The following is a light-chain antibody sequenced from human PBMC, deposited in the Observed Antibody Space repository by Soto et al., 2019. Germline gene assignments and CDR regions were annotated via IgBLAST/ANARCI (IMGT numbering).Light chain of an antibody. V-gene: IGKV3-20*01. CDR2: DVS. Sequence: EIVLTQSPATLSLSPGERATFSCRASQSVSSTYLAWYQQKPGQAPRLLVYDVSTRATGVPDRFSGSGSGTDFTLTISRLEPEDFAVYYCQQYFTSPPRLTFGGGTKVEIK. J-gene: IGKJ4*01. CDR1: QSVSSTY. CDR3: QQYFTSPPRLT.